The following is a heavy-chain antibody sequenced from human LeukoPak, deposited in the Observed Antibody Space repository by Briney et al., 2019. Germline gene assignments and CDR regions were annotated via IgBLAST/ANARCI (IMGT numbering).Heavy chain of an antibody. Sequence: GESLRLSCAASGFGFNYYNMNWVRQTPGKGLEWVSSITTTSSHIFYADSVKGRFTISRDNAKNSLYLQMNSLRAEDTAVYYCAVIPKEAYYYYMDVWGKGTTVTISS. CDR2: ITTTSSHI. V-gene: IGHV3-21*01. CDR1: GFGFNYYN. D-gene: IGHD2-21*01. J-gene: IGHJ6*03. CDR3: AVIPKEAYYYYMDV.